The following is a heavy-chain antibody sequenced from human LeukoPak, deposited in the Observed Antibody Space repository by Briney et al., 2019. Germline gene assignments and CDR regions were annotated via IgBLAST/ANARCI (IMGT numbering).Heavy chain of an antibody. J-gene: IGHJ6*02. CDR2: INHSGST. CDR3: AREMAGYCSSTSCQTSYYYGMDV. V-gene: IGHV4-34*01. CDR1: GWSFSCYY. D-gene: IGHD2-2*03. Sequence: SETLSLTCPVYGWSFSCYYWSWIRQPPGKGLEWVGVINHSGSTNYNPSLKSRVTISVDTSKTQSSLKLSSATAADTAVYYCAREMAGYCSSTSCQTSYYYGMDVWGQGTTVTVSS.